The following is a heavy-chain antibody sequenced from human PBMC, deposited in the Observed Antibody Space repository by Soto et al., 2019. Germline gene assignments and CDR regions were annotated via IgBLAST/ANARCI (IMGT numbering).Heavy chain of an antibody. Sequence: ASETLSLTCTVSGGSISSSSYYWGWIRQPPGKGLEWIGSIYYSGSTYYNPSLKSRVTISVDTSKNQFSLKLSSVTAADTAVYYRATYGGWRAAAGSDAFDIWGQGTMVTVSS. V-gene: IGHV4-39*07. CDR3: ATYGGWRAAAGSDAFDI. J-gene: IGHJ3*02. CDR1: GGSISSSSYY. D-gene: IGHD6-13*01. CDR2: IYYSGST.